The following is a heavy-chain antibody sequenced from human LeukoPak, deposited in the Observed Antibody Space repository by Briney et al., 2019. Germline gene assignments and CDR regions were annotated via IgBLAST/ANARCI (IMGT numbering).Heavy chain of an antibody. J-gene: IGHJ4*02. CDR1: GFTFSSYS. Sequence: GGSLRLSCAASGFTFSSYSMNWVRQAPGKGLEWVSYISSSSSTIYYADSVKGRFTISRDNAKNTLYLQMNSLRAEDTAVYYCARGSGSSSWSPYYFDYWGQGTLVTVSS. CDR3: ARGSGSSSWSPYYFDY. CDR2: ISSSSSTI. D-gene: IGHD6-13*01. V-gene: IGHV3-48*04.